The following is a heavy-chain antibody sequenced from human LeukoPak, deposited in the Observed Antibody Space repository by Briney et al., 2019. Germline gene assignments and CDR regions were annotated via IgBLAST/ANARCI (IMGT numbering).Heavy chain of an antibody. CDR3: AREAAAGTFDY. Sequence: SETLSLTCTVSGGSISSYYWSWIRQPPGKGLEWTGYIYTSGSTNYNPSLKSRVTISVDTSKNQFSLKLSSVTAADTAVYYCAREAAAGTFDYWGQGTLVTVSS. V-gene: IGHV4-4*09. CDR1: GGSISSYY. J-gene: IGHJ4*02. D-gene: IGHD6-13*01. CDR2: IYTSGST.